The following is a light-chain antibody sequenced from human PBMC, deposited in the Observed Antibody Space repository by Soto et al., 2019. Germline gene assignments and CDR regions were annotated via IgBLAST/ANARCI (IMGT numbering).Light chain of an antibody. J-gene: IGLJ3*02. CDR2: EVN. CDR1: SSDVGGYNH. Sequence: QSALTQPASVSGSPGQSITISCTGTSSDVGGYNHVSWYQHHPGKAPKVIIFEVNNRPSGISTRFSGSKSGNTASLTIAGLQAEDEADYECASYTTNDTLWVFRGGTKVTV. CDR3: ASYTTNDTLWV. V-gene: IGLV2-14*01.